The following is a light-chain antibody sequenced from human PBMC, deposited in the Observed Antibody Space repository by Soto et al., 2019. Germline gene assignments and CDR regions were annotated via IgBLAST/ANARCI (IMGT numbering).Light chain of an antibody. CDR3: QQSFSSHLS. Sequence: DIPMTQSPSSLSASVGDRVTITCRASQTISTYVTWYQQKPGKAPKALISDASTLQSGVPSRFSGSGSGTDFTLIISSLHPEDIATYYCQQSFSSHLSFGGGTQVEIK. J-gene: IGKJ4*01. CDR1: QTISTY. CDR2: DAS. V-gene: IGKV1-39*01.